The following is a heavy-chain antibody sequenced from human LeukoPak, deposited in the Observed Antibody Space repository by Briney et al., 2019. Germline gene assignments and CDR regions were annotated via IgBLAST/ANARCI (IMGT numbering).Heavy chain of an antibody. Sequence: SETLSLTCAVYGGSFSGYYWSWIRQTPGKGLEWIGEIIHSGSTNYSPSLKSRVTISLDTAKSQFSLRLTSVTAADTAVYYCAAYSGSPRYFDYWGQGTLVTVSS. J-gene: IGHJ4*02. CDR2: IIHSGST. CDR3: AAYSGSPRYFDY. V-gene: IGHV4-34*12. D-gene: IGHD6-6*01. CDR1: GGSFSGYY.